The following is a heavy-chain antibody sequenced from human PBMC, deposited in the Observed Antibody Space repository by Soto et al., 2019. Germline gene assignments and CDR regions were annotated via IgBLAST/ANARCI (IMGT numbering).Heavy chain of an antibody. Sequence: GGSLRLSCAASGFTFSTYATSWVRQAPGRGLEWVSAISSGGTNTYYADSVKGRFTISRDNSKNTLYLQMNSLRAEDTAVYYCVFRVGRDYWGQGTLVTVSS. J-gene: IGHJ4*02. CDR3: VFRVGRDY. CDR1: GFTFSTYA. V-gene: IGHV3-23*01. CDR2: ISSGGTNT. D-gene: IGHD1-26*01.